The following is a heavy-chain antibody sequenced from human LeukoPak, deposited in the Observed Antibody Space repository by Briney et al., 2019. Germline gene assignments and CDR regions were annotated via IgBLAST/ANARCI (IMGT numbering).Heavy chain of an antibody. J-gene: IGHJ6*02. CDR3: ARHRHSDYSLGYYYYGMDV. V-gene: IGHV3-66*04. CDR1: GFTVSSNY. CDR2: IYSGGST. Sequence: PGGSLRLSCAASGFTVSSNYMSWVRQAPGKGLEWVSVIYSGGSTYYADSVKGGFTISRDNSKNTLYLQMNSLRAEDTAVYYCARHRHSDYSLGYYYYGMDVWGQGTTVTVSS. D-gene: IGHD4-11*01.